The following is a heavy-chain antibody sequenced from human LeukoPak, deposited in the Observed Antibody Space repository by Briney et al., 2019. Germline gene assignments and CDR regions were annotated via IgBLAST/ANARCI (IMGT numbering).Heavy chain of an antibody. CDR1: GGSISSYY. J-gene: IGHJ5*02. D-gene: IGHD3-22*01. V-gene: IGHV4-59*01. CDR3: ARGRTYYYDSSGAPWFDP. CDR2: IYYSGST. Sequence: SETLSLTCTVSGGSISSYYWSWIRQPPGKGLEWIGYIYYSGSTNYNPSLKSRVTISVDTSKNQFSLKLSSVTAADTAVYYCARGRTYYYDSSGAPWFDPWGQGTLVTVSS.